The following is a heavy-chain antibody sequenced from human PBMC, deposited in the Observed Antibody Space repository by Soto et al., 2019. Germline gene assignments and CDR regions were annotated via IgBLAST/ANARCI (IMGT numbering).Heavy chain of an antibody. CDR2: ISAYNGNT. CDR1: GYTFTSYG. D-gene: IGHD3-3*01. J-gene: IGHJ6*02. V-gene: IGHV1-18*01. CDR3: ARVLYDFWSGYSNYYYYGMDV. Sequence: ASVKVSCKASGYTFTSYGISWVRQAPGQGLEWMGWISAYNGNTNYAQKLQGRVTMTTDTSTSTAYMELRSLRSDDTAVYYCARVLYDFWSGYSNYYYYGMDVWGQGTTVTVSS.